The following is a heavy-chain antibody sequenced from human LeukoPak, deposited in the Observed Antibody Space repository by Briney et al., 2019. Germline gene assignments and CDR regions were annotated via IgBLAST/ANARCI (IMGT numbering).Heavy chain of an antibody. V-gene: IGHV4-34*01. CDR1: GGSFSGYY. D-gene: IGHD1-14*01. CDR2: INHSGST. J-gene: IGHJ5*02. CDR3: ARGAATDGTARRTPRNNWFDP. Sequence: SETLSLTCAVYGGSFSGYYWSWIRQPPGKGLEWIGEINHSGSTNYNPSLKSRVTISVDTSKNQFSLKLSSATAADTAVYYCARGAATDGTARRTPRNNWFDPWGQGTLVTVSS.